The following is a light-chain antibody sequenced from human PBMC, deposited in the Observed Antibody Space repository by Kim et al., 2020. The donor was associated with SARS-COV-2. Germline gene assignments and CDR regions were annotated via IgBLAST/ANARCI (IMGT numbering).Light chain of an antibody. Sequence: DIQMTQSPSTLSASVGDRVTITCRASQSISNWLAWYQQKPGKAPKLLIFQASTLASGVPSRFSGSGSGTEFTLTISSLQPDDFATYYCQHYDTYSPSFGGGTKVQIK. CDR3: QHYDTYSPS. J-gene: IGKJ4*01. V-gene: IGKV1-5*03. CDR1: QSISNW. CDR2: QAS.